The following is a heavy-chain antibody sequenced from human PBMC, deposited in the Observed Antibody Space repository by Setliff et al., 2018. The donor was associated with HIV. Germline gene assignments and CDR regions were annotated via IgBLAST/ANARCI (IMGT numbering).Heavy chain of an antibody. J-gene: IGHJ4*02. CDR1: GFTFDDYT. Sequence: PGGSLRLSCAASGFTFDDYTMHWVRQAPGKGLEWVSLINWDGGSIFYADSVRGRFTISRDNSKNSLYLQTNSLRTEDTALYYCSKGHPDGDPYYFDYWGQGTLVTVSS. CDR2: INWDGGSI. V-gene: IGHV3-43*01. CDR3: SKGHPDGDPYYFDY. D-gene: IGHD2-21*02.